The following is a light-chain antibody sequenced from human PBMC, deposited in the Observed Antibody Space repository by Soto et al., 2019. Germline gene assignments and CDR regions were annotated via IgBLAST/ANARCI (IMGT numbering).Light chain of an antibody. V-gene: IGKV3-11*01. CDR1: QSVSSY. Sequence: TQSPATLSLSPGERATLSCRASQSVSSYLAWYQQKPGQAPRLLVYDASNRATGIPARFSGSGSGTDFTLTISSLEPGDFAVYYCQQRSNWPVTFGQGTKVEIK. J-gene: IGKJ1*01. CDR2: DAS. CDR3: QQRSNWPVT.